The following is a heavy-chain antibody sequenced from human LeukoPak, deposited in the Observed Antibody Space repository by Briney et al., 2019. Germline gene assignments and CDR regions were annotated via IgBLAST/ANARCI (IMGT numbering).Heavy chain of an antibody. D-gene: IGHD5-24*01. Sequence: GGSLRLSCAASGFTFSSYSMNWVRQAPGKGLEWVSYISSSSNIYYADSVKGRFTICRDNAKNSLYLQMNSLRDEDTAVYYCATVSVATIFGDFVEDYWGQGTLVTVSS. CDR1: GFTFSSYS. V-gene: IGHV3-48*02. CDR3: ATVSVATIFGDFVEDY. CDR2: ISSSSNI. J-gene: IGHJ4*02.